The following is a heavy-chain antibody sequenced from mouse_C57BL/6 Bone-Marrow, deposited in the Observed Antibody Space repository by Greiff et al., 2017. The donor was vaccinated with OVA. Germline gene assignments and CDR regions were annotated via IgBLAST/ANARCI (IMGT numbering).Heavy chain of an antibody. CDR1: GYSFTGYF. CDR3: ARFEYYGSSYWYYFDY. CDR2: INPYNGDT. V-gene: IGHV1-20*01. J-gene: IGHJ2*01. D-gene: IGHD1-1*01. Sequence: EVQVVESGPELVKPGDSVKISCKASGYSFTGYFMNWVMQSHGKSLEWIGRINPYNGDTFYNQKFKGKATLTVDKSSSTAHMELRSLTSEDSAVYYCARFEYYGSSYWYYFDYWGQGTTLTVSS.